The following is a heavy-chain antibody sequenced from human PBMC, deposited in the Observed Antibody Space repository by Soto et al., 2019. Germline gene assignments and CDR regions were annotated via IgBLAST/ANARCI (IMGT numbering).Heavy chain of an antibody. CDR2: IIPIFGTA. CDR1: GGTFSSYA. CDR3: ARGNYYDSSGYSNHYGMDV. J-gene: IGHJ6*02. Sequence: GASVKVSCKASGGTFSSYAISWVRQAPGQGLEWMGGIIPIFGTANYAQKFQGRVTITADESTSTAYMELSSLRSEDTAVYYCARGNYYDSSGYSNHYGMDVWGQGTTVTVSS. V-gene: IGHV1-69*13. D-gene: IGHD3-22*01.